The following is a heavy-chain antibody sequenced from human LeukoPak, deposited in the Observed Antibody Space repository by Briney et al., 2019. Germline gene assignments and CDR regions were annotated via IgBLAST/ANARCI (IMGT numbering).Heavy chain of an antibody. CDR3: ARDSIVVVPAAMVFYYYYYMDV. D-gene: IGHD2-2*01. CDR1: GFTFSSYS. V-gene: IGHV3-48*01. CDR2: ISSSSSTI. J-gene: IGHJ6*03. Sequence: PGGSLRLSCAASGFTFSSYSMNWVRQAPGKGLEWVSYISSSSSTIYYADSAKGRFTISRDNAKNSLYLQMNSLRAEDTAVYYCARDSIVVVPAAMVFYYYYYMDVWGKGTTVTVSS.